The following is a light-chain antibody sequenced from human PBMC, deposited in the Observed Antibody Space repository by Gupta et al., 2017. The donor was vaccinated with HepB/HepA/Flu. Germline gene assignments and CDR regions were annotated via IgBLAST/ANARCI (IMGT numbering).Light chain of an antibody. J-gene: IGKJ1*01. Sequence: DIQMTQSPSSLSTSVGDRVTITCRARLSISNYLNWFQQRPGKAPKLLIYAASSWQSGVPSRFSGSGSGTDFTLTINSREPEDFATYYCKQRDNTPWTFGQGTKVEIK. V-gene: IGKV1-39*01. CDR2: AAS. CDR1: LSISNY. CDR3: KQRDNTPWT.